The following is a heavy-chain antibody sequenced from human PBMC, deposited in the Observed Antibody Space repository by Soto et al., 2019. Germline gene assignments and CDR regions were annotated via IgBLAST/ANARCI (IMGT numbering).Heavy chain of an antibody. D-gene: IGHD5-18*01. J-gene: IGHJ4*02. CDR3: AKVEGELSEDLQDVDTAMVMEYYFDY. CDR1: GFTFSSYA. V-gene: IGHV3-23*01. Sequence: EVQLLESGGGLVQPGGSLRLSCAASGFTFSSYAMSWVRQAPGKGLEWVSAISGSGGSTYYADSVKGRFTISRDNSKNTLYLEMNRLRAEDTAVYYCAKVEGELSEDLQDVDTAMVMEYYFDYWGQGTLVTVSS. CDR2: ISGSGGST.